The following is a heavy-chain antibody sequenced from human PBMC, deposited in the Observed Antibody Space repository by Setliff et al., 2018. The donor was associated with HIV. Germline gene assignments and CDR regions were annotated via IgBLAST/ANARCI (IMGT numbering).Heavy chain of an antibody. CDR1: GGSISRHY. Sequence: SETLSLTCTVSGGSISRHYWSWIRQPPGKGLEWIGYIDYSGTTNYNPSLKSRVTISIATSKNHFSLKLTSVTAADTAVYYCARGLTIFGVATPGFYYYMDVWGKGATVTVSS. V-gene: IGHV4-59*11. CDR2: IDYSGTT. CDR3: ARGLTIFGVATPGFYYYMDV. J-gene: IGHJ6*03. D-gene: IGHD3-3*01.